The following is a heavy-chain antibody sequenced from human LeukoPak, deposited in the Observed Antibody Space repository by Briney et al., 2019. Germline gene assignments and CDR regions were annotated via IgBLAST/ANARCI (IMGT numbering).Heavy chain of an antibody. V-gene: IGHV3-30*03. J-gene: IGHJ3*02. D-gene: IGHD3-16*02. CDR1: GFTFSSYG. CDR3: ASPMITFGGVIVNDAFDI. CDR2: ISYDGSYK. Sequence: GGSLRLSCAASGFTFSSYGMHWVRQAPGKGLEWVTVISYDGSYKYYADSVKGRFTISRDNSKNTLYLQMNSLRAEDTAVYYCASPMITFGGVIVNDAFDIWGQGTMVTVSS.